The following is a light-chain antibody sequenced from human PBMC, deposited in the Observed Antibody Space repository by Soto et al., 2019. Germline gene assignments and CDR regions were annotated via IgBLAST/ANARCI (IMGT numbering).Light chain of an antibody. CDR1: QTVSSSF. V-gene: IGKV3-20*01. CDR3: QQYGSSGT. Sequence: EIVLTQSPGTLSLSPGERATLSCRASQTVSSSFLAWYQPTPGQAPRLLIYAASSRATGIPDRFSGSGSGTDFTLTISRLEPEDFAVYYCQQYGSSGTFGQGTKVDIK. CDR2: AAS. J-gene: IGKJ1*01.